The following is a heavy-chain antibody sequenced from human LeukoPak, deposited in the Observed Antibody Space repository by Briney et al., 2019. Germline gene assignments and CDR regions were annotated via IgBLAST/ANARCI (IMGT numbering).Heavy chain of an antibody. J-gene: IGHJ3*02. CDR3: AKDLLARDSSGYYHDAFDM. CDR1: GFTFSGYW. D-gene: IGHD3-22*01. CDR2: IKQDGSEK. Sequence: GGSLRLSCAASGFTFSGYWLTWVRQAPGKGLEWVANIKQDGSEKYYVDSVKGRFTISRDNAKNSLYLQMNSLRAEDTAVYYCAKDLLARDSSGYYHDAFDMWGQGTTVTVSS. V-gene: IGHV3-7*01.